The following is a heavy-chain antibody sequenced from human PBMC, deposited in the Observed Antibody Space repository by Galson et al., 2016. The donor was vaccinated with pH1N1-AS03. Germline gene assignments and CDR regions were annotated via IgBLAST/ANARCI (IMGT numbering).Heavy chain of an antibody. CDR3: AHRYGCSGAGCSTPVPFMDS. Sequence: PALVTPTQTLTLTCSFSGFSLSSSGVGVAWIRQPPGKALEWLGIVYWDDDKRYSSSLRTRLTITKDTSRNQVVLRMTNMESVDTATYYCAHRYGCSGAGCSTPVPFMDSWGQGTLVTVSS. D-gene: IGHD2-2*01. CDR2: VYWDDDK. J-gene: IGHJ4*02. CDR1: GFSLSSSGVG. V-gene: IGHV2-5*02.